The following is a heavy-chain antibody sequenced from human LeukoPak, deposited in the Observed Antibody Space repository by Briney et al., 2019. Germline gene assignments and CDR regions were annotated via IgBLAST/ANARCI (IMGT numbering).Heavy chain of an antibody. CDR2: IKQDGSEK. D-gene: IGHD2-2*01. J-gene: IGHJ4*02. Sequence: PGGPLRLSCAASGFTFSSYWMSWVRQAPGKGLEWVANIKQDGSEKYYVDSVKGRFTISRDNAKNSLYLQMNSLRAEDTAVYYCARTIVVVPAASRYFDYWGQGTLVTVSS. V-gene: IGHV3-7*01. CDR1: GFTFSSYW. CDR3: ARTIVVVPAASRYFDY.